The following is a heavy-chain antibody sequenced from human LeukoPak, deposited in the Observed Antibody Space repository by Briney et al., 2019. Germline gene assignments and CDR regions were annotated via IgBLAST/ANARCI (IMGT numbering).Heavy chain of an antibody. D-gene: IGHD1-1*01. V-gene: IGHV1-2*02. J-gene: IGHJ6*03. CDR1: GYTFTGYY. Sequence: ASVKVSCKASGYTFTGYYVHWVRQAPGHGLEWMGWFNPISGGTNYAQKFQGRVTMTRDTSISTAYMELSRLRSDDTAVYYCARGAPTGRPYYMDVWGKGTTVTISS. CDR2: FNPISGGT. CDR3: ARGAPTGRPYYMDV.